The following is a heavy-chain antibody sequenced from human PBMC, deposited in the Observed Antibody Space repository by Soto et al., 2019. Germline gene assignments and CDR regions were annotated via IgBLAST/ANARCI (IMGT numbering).Heavy chain of an antibody. D-gene: IGHD3-9*01. CDR2: MNPNSGKT. CDR3: ARGGNFDWLLYYYYYYYMDV. CDR1: GYPFTSYD. V-gene: IGHV1-8*01. Sequence: ASVKVSCKASGYPFTSYDINWVRQATGQGLEWMGWMNPNSGKTGYAQKFQGRVTMTRNTSISTAYMELSSLRSEDTAVYYCARGGNFDWLLYYYYYYYMDVWGKGTTVTVSS. J-gene: IGHJ6*03.